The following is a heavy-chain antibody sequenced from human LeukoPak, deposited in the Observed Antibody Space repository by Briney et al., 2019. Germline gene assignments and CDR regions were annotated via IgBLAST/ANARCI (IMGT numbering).Heavy chain of an antibody. CDR3: ARTFYYGSGRARYMDV. CDR2: INPSSGGT. J-gene: IGHJ6*03. D-gene: IGHD3-10*01. CDR1: GYTFTDYY. Sequence: VASVKVSCKASGYTFTDYYMHCVRQAPGQGLEWMGWINPSSGGTNYAQKFQGRVTMTRDTSISTAYMELSRLRSDDTAMYYCARTFYYGSGRARYMDVWGKGTTVTVSS. V-gene: IGHV1-2*02.